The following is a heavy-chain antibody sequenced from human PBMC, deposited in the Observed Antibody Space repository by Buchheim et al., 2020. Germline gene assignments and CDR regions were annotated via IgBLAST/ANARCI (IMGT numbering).Heavy chain of an antibody. CDR2: ISQDGSNK. Sequence: QVQLVESGGGVVQPGRSLRLSCAASGFTFSNYGMHWVRQAPGKGLEWVALISQDGSNKYYAESVKGRLTISRDNSENTLYLQMNGLRAEDTAVYYCAKDRDPNVLRFLEWLLHYYYYYMDVWGKGTT. D-gene: IGHD3-3*01. J-gene: IGHJ6*03. CDR3: AKDRDPNVLRFLEWLLHYYYYYMDV. V-gene: IGHV3-33*05. CDR1: GFTFSNYG.